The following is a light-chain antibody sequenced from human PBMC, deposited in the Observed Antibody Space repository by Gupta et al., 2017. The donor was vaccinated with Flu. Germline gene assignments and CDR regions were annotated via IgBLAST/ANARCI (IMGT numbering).Light chain of an antibody. CDR3: CSYAGSSTFV. CDR2: GVS. V-gene: IGLV2-23*02. J-gene: IGLJ2*01. Sequence: SVTISCTGTSSDVGNYGYVSWYQQHPGKAPKLMIYGVSERPSGVSDRFSGSKSGNTASLTISGLQAEDEAVYYCCSYAGSSTFVFGGGTRLTVL. CDR1: SSDVGNYGY.